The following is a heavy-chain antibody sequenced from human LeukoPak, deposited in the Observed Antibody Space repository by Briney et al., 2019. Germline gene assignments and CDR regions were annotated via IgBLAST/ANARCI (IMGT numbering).Heavy chain of an antibody. CDR2: IYYSGST. Sequence: PSETLSLTCTVSGGSISSSSYYWGWIRQPPGKGLEWIGSIYYSGSTYYNPSLMSRVTISVDTSKNQFSLKLSSVTAADTAVYYCARVAYCGGDCYCFDYWGQGTLVTVSS. V-gene: IGHV4-39*01. D-gene: IGHD2-21*02. CDR1: GGSISSSSYY. J-gene: IGHJ4*02. CDR3: ARVAYCGGDCYCFDY.